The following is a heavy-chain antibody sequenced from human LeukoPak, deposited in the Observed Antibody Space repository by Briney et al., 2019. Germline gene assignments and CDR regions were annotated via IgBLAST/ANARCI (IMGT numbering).Heavy chain of an antibody. V-gene: IGHV1-8*01. Sequence: ASVKVSCKASGYTFTSYDINWVRQATGQGLEWMGWMNPNSGNTGYAQKFRGRVTMTRNTSISTAYMELSSLRSEDTAVYYCARGRNYDFWSGRYYYYYYMDVWGKGTTVTVSS. CDR3: ARGRNYDFWSGRYYYYYYMDV. D-gene: IGHD3-3*01. J-gene: IGHJ6*03. CDR2: MNPNSGNT. CDR1: GYTFTSYD.